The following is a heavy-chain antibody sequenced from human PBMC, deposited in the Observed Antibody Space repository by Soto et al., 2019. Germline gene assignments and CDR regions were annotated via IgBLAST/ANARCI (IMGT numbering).Heavy chain of an antibody. Sequence: PGGSLRLSCAASGFNFNSYSMNWVRQAPGKGLEWISYISSSGGTIYYADSVKGRFSISRDNAKNLVSLQMHSLRDEDTAVYYCARGQSSSWHNWFGPWGQGTLVTVSS. V-gene: IGHV3-48*02. CDR3: ARGQSSSWHNWFGP. CDR1: GFNFNSYS. CDR2: ISSSGGTI. D-gene: IGHD2-15*01. J-gene: IGHJ5*02.